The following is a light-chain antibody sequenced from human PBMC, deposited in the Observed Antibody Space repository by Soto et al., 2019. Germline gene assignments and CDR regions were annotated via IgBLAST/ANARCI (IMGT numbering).Light chain of an antibody. Sequence: DIQMTQSPSTLSASVGDRVTITCRASQSINSWLAWYQQKPGKAPKLLIYKAFSLESGVPSRFSGSGSGTEFTLTISSLQPDDFATYYCQQYNNWYTFGQGTKLEIK. J-gene: IGKJ2*01. CDR1: QSINSW. CDR3: QQYNNWYT. V-gene: IGKV1-5*03. CDR2: KAF.